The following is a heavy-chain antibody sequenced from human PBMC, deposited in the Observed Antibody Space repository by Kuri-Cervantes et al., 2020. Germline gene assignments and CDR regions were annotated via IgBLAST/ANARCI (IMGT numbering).Heavy chain of an antibody. D-gene: IGHD4-17*01. J-gene: IGHJ3*02. Sequence: SETLSLTCTVSGGSISSGDYYWSWIRQPPGKGLEWIGYIYYSGSTYYNPSLKSRVTISVDTSKNQFSLKLSSVTAADTAVYYCAAQSSVYGLAFDIWGQGTMVTVSS. CDR3: AAQSSVYGLAFDI. V-gene: IGHV4-30-4*01. CDR1: GGSISSGDYY. CDR2: IYYSGST.